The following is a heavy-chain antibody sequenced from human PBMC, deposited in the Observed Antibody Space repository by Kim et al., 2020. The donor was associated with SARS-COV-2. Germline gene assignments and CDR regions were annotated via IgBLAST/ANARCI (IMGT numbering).Heavy chain of an antibody. J-gene: IGHJ4*02. Sequence: GVSLRLSCAASGFTFSDYYMSWIRQAPGKGLEWVSYISSSSSYTNYADSVKGRFTISRDNAKNSLYLQMNSLRAEDTAVYYCARERRGAVFPCYWGQGTLVTVSS. CDR3: ARERRGAVFPCY. D-gene: IGHD3-10*01. CDR2: ISSSSSYT. CDR1: GFTFSDYY. V-gene: IGHV3-11*06.